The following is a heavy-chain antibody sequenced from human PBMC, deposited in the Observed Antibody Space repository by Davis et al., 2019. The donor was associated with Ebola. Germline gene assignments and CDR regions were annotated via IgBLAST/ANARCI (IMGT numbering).Heavy chain of an antibody. V-gene: IGHV3-15*07. Sequence: GGSLRLSCAASGFTFSNAWMNWVRQAPGKGLEWVGRIKSKTDGGTTDYAAPVKGRFTISRDDSKNTLYLQMNSLKTEDTAVYYCTTDYRIVLMVYANGFDYWGQGTLVTVSS. D-gene: IGHD2-8*01. J-gene: IGHJ4*02. CDR3: TTDYRIVLMVYANGFDY. CDR2: IKSKTDGGTT. CDR1: GFTFSNAW.